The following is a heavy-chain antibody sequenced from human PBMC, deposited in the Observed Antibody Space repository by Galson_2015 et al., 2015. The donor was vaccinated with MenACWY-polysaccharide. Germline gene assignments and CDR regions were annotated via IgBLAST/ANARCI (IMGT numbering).Heavy chain of an antibody. J-gene: IGHJ5*02. D-gene: IGHD4-17*01. CDR2: IFNNGGP. V-gene: IGHV4-31*03. CDR1: GDSITNGGHH. Sequence: TLSLTCSVSGDSITNGGHHWTWLRQHPEPGLDWIVYIFNNGGPKSNPSLRIRVTISSYTSRNPFSLHFTSITAAATTTYYCAGLPSTLTSFGSFDPWGQGILVTDSS. CDR3: AGLPSTLTSFGSFDP.